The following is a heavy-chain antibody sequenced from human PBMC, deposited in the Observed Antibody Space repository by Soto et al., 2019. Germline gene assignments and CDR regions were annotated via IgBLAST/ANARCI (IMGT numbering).Heavy chain of an antibody. D-gene: IGHD5-12*01. CDR1: GFSLTTTGVG. J-gene: IGHJ4*02. CDR2: VYCNGDE. Sequence: QITLRASGPTLVKPAQTLTLTCTFSGFSLTTTGVGVGWIRQPPGKALEWLALVYCNGDERYSPSLMNRLSITKDTSKNQVVLTMTDMDPVDTATYYCGHISNGYDFCGIDYWGQGTLVTVAS. CDR3: GHISNGYDFCGIDY. V-gene: IGHV2-5*01.